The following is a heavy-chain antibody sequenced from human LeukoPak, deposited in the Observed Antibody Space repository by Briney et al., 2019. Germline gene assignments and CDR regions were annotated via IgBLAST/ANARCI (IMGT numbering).Heavy chain of an antibody. CDR1: GFTFSSYE. CDR2: ISSSGSTI. Sequence: GGSLRLSCAASGFTFSSYEMNWVRQAPGKGLEWVSYISSSGSTIYYADSVKGRFTISRDNAKNSLYLQMNSLRAEDTAVYYCARQSSGWDRFDYRGQGTLVTVSS. CDR3: ARQSSGWDRFDY. V-gene: IGHV3-48*03. D-gene: IGHD6-19*01. J-gene: IGHJ4*02.